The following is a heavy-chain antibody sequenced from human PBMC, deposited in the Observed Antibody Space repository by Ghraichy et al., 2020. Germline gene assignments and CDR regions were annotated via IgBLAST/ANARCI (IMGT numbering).Heavy chain of an antibody. CDR1: GFTFDDYA. CDR2: ISGDDDYT. V-gene: IGHV3-43*02. D-gene: IGHD1-20*01. CDR3: AKDRNWNGGEPGFDF. Sequence: GESLRLSCAASGFTFDDYAMNWVRQVPGKSLEWVSLISGDDDYTYYADSVKGRFTISRDNSKNFLYLQMNSLRSEDSGLYYCAKDRNWNGGEPGFDFWGQGTMVTVSS. J-gene: IGHJ3*01.